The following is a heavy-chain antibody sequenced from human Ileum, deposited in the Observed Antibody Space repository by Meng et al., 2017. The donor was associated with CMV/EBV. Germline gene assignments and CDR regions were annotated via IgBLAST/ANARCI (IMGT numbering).Heavy chain of an antibody. CDR3: AKGVTSGSPYRAFDL. CDR1: GFTFSSYA. V-gene: IGHV3-23*01. CDR2: FDVNGGGAT. Sequence: GESLKISCAASGFTFSSYAMSWVRQAPGKGLEWVSTFDVNGGGATLYTDSVKGRFTISRDTSENTLYLQMNSLRVDDTALYYCAKGVTSGSPYRAFDLLGQGTKVTVSS. D-gene: IGHD3-22*01. J-gene: IGHJ3*01.